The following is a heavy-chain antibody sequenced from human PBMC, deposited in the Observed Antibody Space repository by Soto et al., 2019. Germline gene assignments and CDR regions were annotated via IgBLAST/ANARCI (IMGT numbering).Heavy chain of an antibody. J-gene: IGHJ4*02. CDR2: FNPTNGST. D-gene: IGHD6-13*01. Sequence: QVQLVQSGAEVKKPGASVKLSCKASGYTFINYYIHWVRQAPGQGLEWMGIFNPTNGSTNYAQKFQGRVTLTMDTWPRTVYMELSSLRFDDTAVYFCARDLAAGDYWGQGTLVTVSS. V-gene: IGHV1-46*01. CDR1: GYTFINYY. CDR3: ARDLAAGDY.